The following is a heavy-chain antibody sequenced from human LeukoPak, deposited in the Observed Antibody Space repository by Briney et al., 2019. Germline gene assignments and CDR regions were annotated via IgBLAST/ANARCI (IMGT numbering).Heavy chain of an antibody. V-gene: IGHV3-74*03. D-gene: IGHD1-14*01. Sequence: GGSLRLSCVASGSTFSNYWMHWVRQVPGKGLLWVSRINNRGTNTTYADSVKGRFTISRDNAKNTLYLQMNSLRAEDTAVYYCAREYNVRPIFDYWGQGTLVTVSS. CDR2: INNRGTNT. CDR1: GSTFSNYW. CDR3: AREYNVRPIFDY. J-gene: IGHJ4*02.